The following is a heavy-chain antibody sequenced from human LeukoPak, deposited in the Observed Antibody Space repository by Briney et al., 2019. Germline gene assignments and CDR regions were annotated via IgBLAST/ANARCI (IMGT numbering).Heavy chain of an antibody. CDR3: ARGLRIITGTTVYRFDP. Sequence: SETLSLTCTVSGGSISSGGYYWSWIRQHPGKGLEWIGYIYYSGSTYYNPSLKSRVTISVDTSKNQFSLKLSSVTAADTAVYYCARGLRIITGTTVYRFDPWGQGTLVTVSS. CDR1: GGSISSGGYY. V-gene: IGHV4-31*03. J-gene: IGHJ5*02. D-gene: IGHD1-7*01. CDR2: IYYSGST.